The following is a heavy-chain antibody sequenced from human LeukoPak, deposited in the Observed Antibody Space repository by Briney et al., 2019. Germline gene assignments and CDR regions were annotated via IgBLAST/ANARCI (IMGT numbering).Heavy chain of an antibody. CDR2: IYHSGST. V-gene: IGHV4-4*02. J-gene: IGHJ4*02. D-gene: IGHD3-22*01. Sequence: SETLSLTCAVSVGSISSSNWWSWVRQPPGKGLEWIGEIYHSGSTNYNPSLKSRVTISVDKSKNQFSLKLSSVTAADTAVYYCASKRGYYYDSSGYPLDYWGQGTLVTVSS. CDR1: VGSISSSNW. CDR3: ASKRGYYYDSSGYPLDY.